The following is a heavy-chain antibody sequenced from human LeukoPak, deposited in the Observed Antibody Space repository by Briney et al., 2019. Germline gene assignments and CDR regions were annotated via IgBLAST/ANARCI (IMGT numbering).Heavy chain of an antibody. CDR3: DAMVRGVPSY. D-gene: IGHD3-10*01. V-gene: IGHV3-30*02. J-gene: IGHJ4*02. CDR2: IRYDGSNK. CDR1: GFTFSSYG. Sequence: GGSLRLSCAASGFTFSSYGMHWVRQAPGKGLEWVAFIRYDGSNKYYADSVKGRFTISRDNSKNTLYLQMNSLRAEDTPVYYCDAMVRGVPSYWGQGTLATVSS.